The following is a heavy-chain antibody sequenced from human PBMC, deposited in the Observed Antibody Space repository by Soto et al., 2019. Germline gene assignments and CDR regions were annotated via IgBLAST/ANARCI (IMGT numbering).Heavy chain of an antibody. J-gene: IGHJ2*01. Sequence: GASVKVSCKASGYTFTSYAMHWVRQAPGQRLEWMGWINAGNGNTKYSQKFQGRVTITRDTSASTAYMELSSLRSEDTAVYYCARGCPPTYVLLWSGESRYFDLWGRGTLVTVSS. CDR3: ARGCPPTYVLLWSGESRYFDL. D-gene: IGHD3-10*01. CDR1: GYTFTSYA. CDR2: INAGNGNT. V-gene: IGHV1-3*01.